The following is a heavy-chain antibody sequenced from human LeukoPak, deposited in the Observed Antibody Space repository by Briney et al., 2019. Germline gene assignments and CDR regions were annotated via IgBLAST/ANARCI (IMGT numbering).Heavy chain of an antibody. J-gene: IGHJ4*02. V-gene: IGHV1-69*06. Sequence: GASVKVSCKASGGTFSRNDISWVRQAPGQGLEWMGGIMPLFGTAKNAQKFQGRVTITADKSTSTAYMELSSLRSDDTAVYYCARAPTYYYDSSGYQGDDYWGQGTLVTVSS. CDR3: ARAPTYYYDSSGYQGDDY. D-gene: IGHD3-22*01. CDR1: GGTFSRND. CDR2: IMPLFGTA.